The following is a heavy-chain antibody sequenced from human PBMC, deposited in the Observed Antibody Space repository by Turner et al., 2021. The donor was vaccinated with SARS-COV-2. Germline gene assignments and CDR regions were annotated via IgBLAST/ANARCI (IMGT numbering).Heavy chain of an antibody. Sequence: EVQLLESGGGLLQPGGSLRLSCAASGFTFSSYAMNWVRQAPGKGLEWVSAISGGGGNTFYADSVKGRFTISRDNSKNTLYLQMNSLRAEDTAVYYCAKGYSYDLDPWGQGTLVTVSS. CDR3: AKGYSYDLDP. V-gene: IGHV3-23*01. CDR2: ISGGGGNT. CDR1: GFTFSSYA. D-gene: IGHD5-18*01. J-gene: IGHJ5*02.